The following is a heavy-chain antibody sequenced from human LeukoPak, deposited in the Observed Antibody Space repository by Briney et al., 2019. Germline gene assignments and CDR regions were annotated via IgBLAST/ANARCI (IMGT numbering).Heavy chain of an antibody. D-gene: IGHD6-13*01. V-gene: IGHV1-2*04. CDR1: GYTFTGHY. CDR2: INPNSGGT. J-gene: IGHJ5*02. Sequence: ASVKVSCKASGYTFTGHYMHWVRQAPRQGLEWMGLINPNSGGTNYAQKFQGWATMTRDTSISTAYMELSRLRSDDTAVYYCARSPPPGIAENWFDPWGQGTLVTVSS. CDR3: ARSPPPGIAENWFDP.